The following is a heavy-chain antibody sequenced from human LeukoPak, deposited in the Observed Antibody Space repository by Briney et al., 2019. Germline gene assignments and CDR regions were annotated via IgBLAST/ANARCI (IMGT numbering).Heavy chain of an antibody. CDR2: ISGSGGST. D-gene: IGHD2-15*01. V-gene: IGHV3-23*01. CDR3: AKEDPYCSGGSCYSRGPFDY. J-gene: IGHJ4*02. CDR1: GFTFSSYG. Sequence: GGTLRLSCAASGFTFSSYGMSWVRQAPGKGLEWVSAISGSGGSTYYADSVKGRFTISRDNSKNTLYLQMNSLRAEDTAVYYCAKEDPYCSGGSCYSRGPFDYWGQGTLVTVSS.